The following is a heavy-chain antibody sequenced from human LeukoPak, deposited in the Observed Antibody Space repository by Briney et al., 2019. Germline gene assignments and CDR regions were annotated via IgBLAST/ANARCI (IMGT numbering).Heavy chain of an antibody. J-gene: IGHJ4*02. V-gene: IGHV1-18*04. CDR1: GYTFTGYY. CDR3: ARAYYDFWSGFLSFDY. D-gene: IGHD3-3*01. Sequence: ASVKVSCEASGYTFTGYYMHWVRQAPGQGLEWMGWISAYNGNTNYAQKLQGRVTMTTDTSTSTAYMELRSLRSDDTAVYYCARAYYDFWSGFLSFDYWGQGTLVTVSS. CDR2: ISAYNGNT.